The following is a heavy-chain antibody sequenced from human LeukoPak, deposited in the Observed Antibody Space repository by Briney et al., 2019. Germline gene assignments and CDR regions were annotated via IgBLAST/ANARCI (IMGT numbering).Heavy chain of an antibody. CDR1: GYTFTGYY. Sequence: ASAKVSCKASGYTFTGYYMHWVRQALGQGLEWMGWINPNSGGTNYAQKFQGRVTMTRDTSISTAYMELSRLRSDDTAVYYCARVLGGSCHFDYWGQGTLVTVSS. J-gene: IGHJ4*02. D-gene: IGHD1-26*01. V-gene: IGHV1-2*02. CDR3: ARVLGGSCHFDY. CDR2: INPNSGGT.